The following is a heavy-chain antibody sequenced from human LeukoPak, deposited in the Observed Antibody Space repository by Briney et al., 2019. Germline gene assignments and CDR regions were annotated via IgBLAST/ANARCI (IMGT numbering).Heavy chain of an antibody. CDR3: ARGADYDILTAHFDY. Sequence: PSETLSLTCTVSGGSISSYYWTWIRQPPGKGLEWIGYIYYSGSTNYNPSLSLKSRVTISVDTSKNQFSLKLSSVTAADTAVYYCARGADYDILTAHFDYWGQGTLVTVSS. CDR1: GGSISSYY. V-gene: IGHV4-59*01. D-gene: IGHD3-9*01. CDR2: IYYSGST. J-gene: IGHJ4*02.